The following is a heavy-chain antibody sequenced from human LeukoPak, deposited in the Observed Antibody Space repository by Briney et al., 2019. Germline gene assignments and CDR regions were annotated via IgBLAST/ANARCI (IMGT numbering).Heavy chain of an antibody. V-gene: IGHV7-4-1*02. Sequence: ASVKVSCKASGYTFTSYAMNWLRQAPGQGLGWMGWINTNTGNPTYAQGFTGRFVFSLDTSVNTAYLQISSLKAEDTAVYYCAREIPMAAIGFDPWGQGTLVTVSS. D-gene: IGHD2-2*01. CDR1: GYTFTSYA. J-gene: IGHJ5*02. CDR3: AREIPMAAIGFDP. CDR2: INTNTGNP.